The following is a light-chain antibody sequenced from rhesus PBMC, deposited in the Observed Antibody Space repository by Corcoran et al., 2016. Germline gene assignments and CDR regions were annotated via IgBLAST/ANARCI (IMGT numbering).Light chain of an antibody. CDR3: QQSSNLST. Sequence: ETVVTQSPATLSLSPGERATLSCRASQSVGNYFAWYHQKPGQAPRLLIYGLSSRATGIPDRFLGSGSGTDFTLTISSLEPEDVGVYYCQQSSNLSTFGGGTKVELK. J-gene: IGKJ4*01. CDR2: GLS. CDR1: QSVGNY. V-gene: IGKV3-24*04.